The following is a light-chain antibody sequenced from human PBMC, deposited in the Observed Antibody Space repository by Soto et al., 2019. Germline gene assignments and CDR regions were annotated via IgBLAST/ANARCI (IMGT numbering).Light chain of an antibody. J-gene: IGLJ3*02. CDR2: SDN. CDR1: DSNIGSHP. V-gene: IGLV1-44*01. CDR3: AAWDDSLNGSWV. Sequence: QSVLTQPPSASGAPGQRVTISCSGSDSNIGSHPVNWYQRLPGTAPKLLIHSDNQRPSGVPDRFSGSKSGTSASLAISGLQSEDEAVYYCAAWDDSLNGSWVFGGGTKLTVL.